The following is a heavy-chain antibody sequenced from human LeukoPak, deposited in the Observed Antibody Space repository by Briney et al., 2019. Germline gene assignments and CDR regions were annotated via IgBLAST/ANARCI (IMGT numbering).Heavy chain of an antibody. D-gene: IGHD6-19*01. CDR3: ARVGSGWYLPGGYFDY. Sequence: GASVKVSCKASGYTFTSYGISWVRQAPGQGLEWMGWISAYNGNTNYAQKLQGRVTMTTDTSTSTAYMELRSLRSDDTAVYYCARVGSGWYLPGGYFDYWGQGTLVTVSS. V-gene: IGHV1-18*01. CDR1: GYTFTSYG. CDR2: ISAYNGNT. J-gene: IGHJ4*02.